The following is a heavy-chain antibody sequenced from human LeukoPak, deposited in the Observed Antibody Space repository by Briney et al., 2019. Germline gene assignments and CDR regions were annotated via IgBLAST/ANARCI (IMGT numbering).Heavy chain of an antibody. CDR3: ARKLGGAQCGGDCFFDH. CDR2: ISSTGSYT. D-gene: IGHD2-21*02. Sequence: GGSLRLSCKASGFMLNVYYMSWFRLAPGKGLEWLGYISSTGSYTTYADSVRGRFTISRDNAKNLLFLQMDNLRTEDTAVYYCARKLGGAQCGGDCFFDHWGQGTRVAVSS. CDR1: GFMLNVYY. J-gene: IGHJ4*01. V-gene: IGHV3-11*03.